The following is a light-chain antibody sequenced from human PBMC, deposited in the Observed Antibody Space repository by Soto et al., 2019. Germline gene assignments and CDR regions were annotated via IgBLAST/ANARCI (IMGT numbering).Light chain of an antibody. Sequence: LTQPASVSGSPGQSITISCTGTSSDVGGYNYVSWYQQHPGKAPKLMIYEVSNRPSGVSNRFSGSKSGNTASLTISGLQAEDEADYYCSSYTSSSNVFGTGTKATVL. CDR3: SSYTSSSNV. CDR1: SSDVGGYNY. V-gene: IGLV2-14*01. CDR2: EVS. J-gene: IGLJ1*01.